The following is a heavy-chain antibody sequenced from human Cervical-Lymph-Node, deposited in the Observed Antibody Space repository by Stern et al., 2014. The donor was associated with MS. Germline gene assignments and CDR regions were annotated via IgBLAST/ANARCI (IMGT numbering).Heavy chain of an antibody. J-gene: IGHJ4*02. CDR2: ISYDGNHK. D-gene: IGHD2-8*01. Sequence: VQLVESGGAVVQPGRSLRLSCAASGFTFSSYGMNWVRQAPGKGLEWGTVISYDGNHKYYAASVKGRFTISRDNSKNTLHLQMNSVTPDDTAIYYCARDYEDTSMLFDHWGQGTLVTVSS. V-gene: IGHV3-30*03. CDR3: ARDYEDTSMLFDH. CDR1: GFTFSSYG.